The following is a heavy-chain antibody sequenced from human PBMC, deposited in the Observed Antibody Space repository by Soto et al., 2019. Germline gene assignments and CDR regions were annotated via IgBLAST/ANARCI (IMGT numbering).Heavy chain of an antibody. V-gene: IGHV4-39*01. CDR2: FHYSGST. J-gene: IGHJ4*02. D-gene: IGHD3-16*01. Sequence: QVQVQESGPGLVRPSETLSLTCTVSGGSISSRDSYWGWIRQPPGKGLEWIGSFHYSGSTYYNPSLKSRVTISVDTSKNQLSLRVTSVTAAETAVYYCATGFGRSHFDYWGQGTLVTVSS. CDR3: ATGFGRSHFDY. CDR1: GGSISSRDSY.